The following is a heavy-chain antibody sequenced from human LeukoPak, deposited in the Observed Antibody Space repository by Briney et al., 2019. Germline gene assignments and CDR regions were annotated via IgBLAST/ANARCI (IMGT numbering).Heavy chain of an antibody. CDR2: ISYDGSNE. J-gene: IGHJ4*02. CDR3: ARVGYYGSGNYVPGLPDY. Sequence: GGSLRLSCAASGFTFSRYAMHWVRQAPGKGLEWVAVISYDGSNEYYADSVKGRFTISRDSSENTLYLQMNSLRVEDTAVYYCARVGYYGSGNYVPGLPDYWGQGTLVTVSS. D-gene: IGHD3-10*01. V-gene: IGHV3-30-3*01. CDR1: GFTFSRYA.